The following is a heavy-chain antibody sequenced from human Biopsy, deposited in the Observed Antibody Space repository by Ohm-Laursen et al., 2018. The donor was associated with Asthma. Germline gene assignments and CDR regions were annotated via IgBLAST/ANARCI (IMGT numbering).Heavy chain of an antibody. CDR3: ASSIAVADSDAFDI. CDR1: GYTFTSYA. CDR2: INAGNGNT. Sequence: ASVKVSCKASGYTFTSYAMHWVRQAPGQRLEWMGWINAGNGNTKYSQKFQGRVTITRDTSASTAYMELSSLRSEGTAVYYCASSIAVADSDAFDIWGQGTMVTVSS. D-gene: IGHD6-19*01. J-gene: IGHJ3*02. V-gene: IGHV1-3*01.